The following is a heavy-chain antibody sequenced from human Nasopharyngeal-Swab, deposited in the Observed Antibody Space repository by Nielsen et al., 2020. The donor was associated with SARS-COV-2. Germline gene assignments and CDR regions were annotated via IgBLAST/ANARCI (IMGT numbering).Heavy chain of an antibody. CDR1: GFTFSSYA. J-gene: IGHJ4*02. Sequence: GESLKISCAASGFTFSSYAMHWVRQAPGKGLEWVAVISYDGSNKYYADSVKGRFTISRDNPKNTLYLQMNSLRAEDTAVYYCARDWGINYFDSSVDYWGQGTLVTVSS. V-gene: IGHV3-30-3*01. CDR2: ISYDGSNK. CDR3: ARDWGINYFDSSVDY. D-gene: IGHD3-22*01.